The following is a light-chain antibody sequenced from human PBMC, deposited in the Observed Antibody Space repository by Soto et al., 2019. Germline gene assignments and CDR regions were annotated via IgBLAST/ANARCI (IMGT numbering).Light chain of an antibody. CDR3: QQCNNWPLT. V-gene: IGKV3-11*01. J-gene: IGKJ4*01. CDR2: DAS. CDR1: QTVRSL. Sequence: EIVLTQSPGTLSLSPGERATLSCRASQTVRSLLAWYQQKPGQAPRLLIYDASNRATGIPARFSGSGSGTDFTLTISSLEPEDFAVYXCQQCNNWPLTFGGGTKVEIK.